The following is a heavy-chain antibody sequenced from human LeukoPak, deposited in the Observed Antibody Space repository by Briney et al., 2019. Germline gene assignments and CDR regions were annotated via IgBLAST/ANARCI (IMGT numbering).Heavy chain of an antibody. D-gene: IGHD6-19*01. V-gene: IGHV3-7*01. CDR2: INQDGSET. J-gene: IGHJ4*02. Sequence: GGSLRLSCVASGLTLRSDWMTWVRQAPGKGLEWVAGINQDGSETFYVDSVKGRFTISRDNAKNSVYLQLNSLRAEDTALYFCARRQQWLPPYYDYWGQGTLVTVSS. CDR1: GLTLRSDW. CDR3: ARRQQWLPPYYDY.